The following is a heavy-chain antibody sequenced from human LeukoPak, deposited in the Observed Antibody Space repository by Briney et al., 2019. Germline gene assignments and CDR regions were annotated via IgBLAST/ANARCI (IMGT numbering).Heavy chain of an antibody. CDR3: AKLLRFLEWLPRDDAFDI. J-gene: IGHJ3*02. D-gene: IGHD3-3*01. CDR1: GFTFSSYG. Sequence: GGSLRLSCAASGFTFSSYGMHWVRQAPGKGLEWVAVISYDGSNKYYADSVKGRFTISRDNSENTLYLQMNSLRAEDTAVYYCAKLLRFLEWLPRDDAFDIWGQGTMVTVSS. CDR2: ISYDGSNK. V-gene: IGHV3-30*18.